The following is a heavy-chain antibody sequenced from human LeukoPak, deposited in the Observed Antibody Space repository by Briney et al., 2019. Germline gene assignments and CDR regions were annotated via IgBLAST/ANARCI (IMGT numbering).Heavy chain of an antibody. CDR2: ISYSGST. Sequence: SGTLSLTCAVSGGSISSSNWWSWVRQPPGKGLEWIGSISYSGSTYYNPSLKSRVTISVDTSKNQFSLKLSSVTAADTAVYYCARESSGSVGYWGQGTLVTVSS. J-gene: IGHJ4*02. V-gene: IGHV4-4*02. CDR3: ARESSGSVGY. CDR1: GGSISSSNW. D-gene: IGHD2-8*02.